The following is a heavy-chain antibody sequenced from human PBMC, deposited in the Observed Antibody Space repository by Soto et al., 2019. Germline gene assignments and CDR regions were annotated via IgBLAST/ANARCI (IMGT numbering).Heavy chain of an antibody. J-gene: IGHJ6*02. CDR3: ARANSITVNQAKVPFGLDV. CDR2: VYHSGGA. D-gene: IGHD2-21*01. Sequence: SETLSLTCNVSGDSISGGGYYWAWIRQRPGKGLEWIGCVYHSGGAHYNPSLQSRAVISVDKAKNQFSLSLASVTTADTAVYYCARANSITVNQAKVPFGLDVWGQGAAVAVSS. CDR1: GDSISGGGYY. V-gene: IGHV4-30-4*02.